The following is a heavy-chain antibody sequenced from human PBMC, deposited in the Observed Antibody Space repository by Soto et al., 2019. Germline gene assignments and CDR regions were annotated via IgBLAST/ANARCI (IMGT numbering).Heavy chain of an antibody. CDR2: IIPIYGAA. D-gene: IGHD3-3*01. Sequence: QVQLVQSGAEVKKPGSSVKVSCTASGGTFTRFAFSWVRQAPGQGLEWLGGIIPIYGAANYGEKFQGRVTITADRSTSTAYMELSSLRSDDTAVYYCARASAYDSWSGHHLDVWGQGTSVTVSS. V-gene: IGHV1-69*06. CDR1: GGTFTRFA. CDR3: ARASAYDSWSGHHLDV. J-gene: IGHJ6*02.